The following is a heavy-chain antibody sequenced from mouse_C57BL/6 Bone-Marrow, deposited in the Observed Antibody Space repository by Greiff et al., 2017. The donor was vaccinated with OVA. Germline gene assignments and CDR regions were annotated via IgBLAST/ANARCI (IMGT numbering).Heavy chain of an antibody. D-gene: IGHD1-1*01. V-gene: IGHV2-9-1*01. J-gene: IGHJ2*01. CDR2: IWTGGGT. CDR1: GFSLTSYA. Sequence: VQLQQSGPGLVAPSQSLSITCTVSGFSLTSYAISWVRQPPGKGLEWLGVIWTGGGTNYNSALKSRLSISKDNSKSQVFLKMNSLQTDDTARYYCARNMIYYGSVYFDYWGQGTTLTVSS. CDR3: ARNMIYYGSVYFDY.